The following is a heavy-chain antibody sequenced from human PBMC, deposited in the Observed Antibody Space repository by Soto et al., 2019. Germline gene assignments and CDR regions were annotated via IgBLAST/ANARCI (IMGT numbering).Heavy chain of an antibody. J-gene: IGHJ4*02. Sequence: QLQLQESGSGLVKPSQTLSLTCAVSGGSISSGGYSWSWIRQPPGKGLEWIGYIYHSGSTYYNPSHNGRVTRSATRTKNQCSLQLGSVTAADTAVYYCAAGGGLPRYYWGQGTLVTVSS. D-gene: IGHD5-12*01. CDR1: GGSISSGGYS. CDR2: IYHSGST. CDR3: AAGGGLPRYY. V-gene: IGHV4-30-2*01.